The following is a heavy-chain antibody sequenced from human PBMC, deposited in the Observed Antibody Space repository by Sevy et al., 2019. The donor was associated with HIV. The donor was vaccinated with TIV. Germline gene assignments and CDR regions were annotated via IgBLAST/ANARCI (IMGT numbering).Heavy chain of an antibody. J-gene: IGHJ3*02. D-gene: IGHD2-2*01. CDR1: GYTFTSYG. Sequence: ASVKVSCKASGYTFTSYGISWVRQAPGQGLEWMGWISAYNGNTNYAQKLQGRVTMTTDTSTSTAYMEQRSLRSDDTAVYYCARAKSEYCSSTSCSRFGAFDIWGQGTMVTVSS. V-gene: IGHV1-18*01. CDR3: ARAKSEYCSSTSCSRFGAFDI. CDR2: ISAYNGNT.